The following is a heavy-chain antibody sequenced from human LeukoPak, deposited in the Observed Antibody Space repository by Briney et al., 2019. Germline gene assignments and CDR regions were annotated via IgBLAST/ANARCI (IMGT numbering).Heavy chain of an antibody. Sequence: ASVKVSCKVSGYTLTELSMHWVRQAPGKGLEWMGGFDPEDGETIYAQKFQGRVTMTEDTSTDTAYMELSSLRSEDTAVYYCASKTYDFWSGYYAFDIWGQGTMVTVSS. J-gene: IGHJ3*02. CDR1: GYTLTELS. V-gene: IGHV1-24*01. CDR3: ASKTYDFWSGYYAFDI. CDR2: FDPEDGET. D-gene: IGHD3-3*01.